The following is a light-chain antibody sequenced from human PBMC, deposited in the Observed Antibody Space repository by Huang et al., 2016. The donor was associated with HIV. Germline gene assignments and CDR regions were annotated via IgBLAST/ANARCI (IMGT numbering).Light chain of an antibody. V-gene: IGKV3-11*01. Sequence: GERATLSCRASQSVSTYLAWYQQKPGQAPRLLISDASNRATGIPARFSGSGSGTDFTLTISSLEPEDFAVYYCQQRSNWPTFGPGTKLDIK. J-gene: IGKJ3*01. CDR3: QQRSNWPT. CDR2: DAS. CDR1: QSVSTY.